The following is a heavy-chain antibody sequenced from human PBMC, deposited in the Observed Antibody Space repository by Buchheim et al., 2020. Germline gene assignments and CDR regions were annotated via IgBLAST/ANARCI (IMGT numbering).Heavy chain of an antibody. V-gene: IGHV4-34*02. CDR2: INHSGST. CDR3: ARGFNPGIRYYYGMDV. Sequence: QMQLQQWGAGLLKPSETLSLTCTVYRGSFSGYYWSWIRQPPGKGLEWIGEINHSGSTNYNPSLKSRVTISVDTSKNQFSLKLSSVTAADTAVYYCARGFNPGIRYYYGMDVWGQGTT. D-gene: IGHD3-10*01. CDR1: RGSFSGYY. J-gene: IGHJ6*02.